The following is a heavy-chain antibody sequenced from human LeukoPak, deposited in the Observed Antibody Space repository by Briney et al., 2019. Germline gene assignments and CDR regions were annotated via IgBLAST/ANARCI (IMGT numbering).Heavy chain of an antibody. Sequence: ASVKVSCKVSGYTLTELSMHWVRQAPGKGLEWMGGFDPEVGETIYAQKFQGRVTMTEDTSTDTAYMELSSLRSEDTAVYYCATVRGGVAFGGVIVTHYFDYWGQGTLVTVSS. CDR2: FDPEVGET. D-gene: IGHD3-16*02. V-gene: IGHV1-24*01. J-gene: IGHJ4*02. CDR1: GYTLTELS. CDR3: ATVRGGVAFGGVIVTHYFDY.